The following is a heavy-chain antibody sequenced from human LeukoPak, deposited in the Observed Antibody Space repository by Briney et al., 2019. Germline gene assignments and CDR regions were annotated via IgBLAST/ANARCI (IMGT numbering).Heavy chain of an antibody. CDR3: ARTSGYWTADFDF. CDR2: IEYSGST. V-gene: IGHV4-59*01. D-gene: IGHD5-12*01. Sequence: SETLCLTCTVSGGSISTYYWNWIRQPPGRGLEWLGYIEYSGSTNYNSSLKSRLTMSVDSSKNHFSLRLRSVTAADTAVYYCARTSGYWTADFDFWGQGALVIVSS. CDR1: GGSISTYY. J-gene: IGHJ4*02.